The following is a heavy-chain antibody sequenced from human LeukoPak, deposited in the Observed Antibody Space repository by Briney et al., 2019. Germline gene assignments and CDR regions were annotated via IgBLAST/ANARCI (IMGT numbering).Heavy chain of an antibody. J-gene: IGHJ4*02. CDR2: ISAYNGNT. CDR1: GYTFTSYG. CDR3: ARDLDPYRYCSSTSCSPGDY. D-gene: IGHD2-2*01. Sequence: ASVKVSCKAPGYTFTSYGISWVRQAPGQGLEWMGWISAYNGNTNYAQKLQGRVTMTTDTSTSTAYMELRSLRSDDTAVYYCARDLDPYRYCSSTSCSPGDYWGQGTLVTVSS. V-gene: IGHV1-18*01.